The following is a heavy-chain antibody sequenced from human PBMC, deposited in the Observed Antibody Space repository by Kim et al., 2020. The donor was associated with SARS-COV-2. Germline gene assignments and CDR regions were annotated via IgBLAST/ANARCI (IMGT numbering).Heavy chain of an antibody. CDR3: ARVNTQYCSSTNCLQNYYYYGMDV. V-gene: IGHV1-69*13. J-gene: IGHJ6*02. D-gene: IGHD2-2*01. CDR1: GGSFSTYA. CDR2: IIPIFGAP. Sequence: SVKVSCKASGGSFSTYAISWVRQAPGQGLEWMGGIIPIFGAPNYAQKFQGRVTITADESTSTAYMELSSLRSEDTAVYYCARVNTQYCSSTNCLQNYYYYGMDVWGQGTTVTVSS.